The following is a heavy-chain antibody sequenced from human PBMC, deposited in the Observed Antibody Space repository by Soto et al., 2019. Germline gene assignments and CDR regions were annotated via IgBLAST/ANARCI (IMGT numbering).Heavy chain of an antibody. CDR1: GGTFSSYA. V-gene: IGHV1-69*14. Sequence: QVQLVQSGAEVKKPGSSVKVSCKASGGTFSSYAISWVRQAPGQGLEWMGGIIPIFGTANYAQKFQGRVTITADKSTSTAYMELSSLRSEDTAVYYCARDRHVVVVAATSGWFDPWGQGTLVTVSS. J-gene: IGHJ5*02. CDR3: ARDRHVVVVAATSGWFDP. CDR2: IIPIFGTA. D-gene: IGHD2-15*01.